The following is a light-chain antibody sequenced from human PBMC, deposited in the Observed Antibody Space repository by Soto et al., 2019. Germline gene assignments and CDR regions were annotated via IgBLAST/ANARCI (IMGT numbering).Light chain of an antibody. J-gene: IGKJ5*01. CDR2: AAS. V-gene: IGKV1-39*01. CDR1: ERINTY. CDR3: QQSYSTPH. Sequence: DIQMTQSPSSVSASVGDRVTITCRASERINTYLAWYQQQPGKAPKLLIYAASSLQSGVPSRFSGSGSGTDFTLTISSLQPEDFATYYCQQSYSTPHFGQGTRLEI.